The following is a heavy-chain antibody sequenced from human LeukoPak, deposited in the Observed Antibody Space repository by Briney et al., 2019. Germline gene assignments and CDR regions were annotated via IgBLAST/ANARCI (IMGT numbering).Heavy chain of an antibody. Sequence: GGSLRLSCAASGFTFNTHIMHWVRQAPGKGLEWVSGISGSGGSTYYADSVKGRFTISRDNSKNTLYLQMNSLRAEDTAVYYCAKNLNPFDYWGQGTLVTVSS. V-gene: IGHV3-23*01. CDR3: AKNLNPFDY. CDR1: GFTFNTHI. J-gene: IGHJ4*02. CDR2: ISGSGGST.